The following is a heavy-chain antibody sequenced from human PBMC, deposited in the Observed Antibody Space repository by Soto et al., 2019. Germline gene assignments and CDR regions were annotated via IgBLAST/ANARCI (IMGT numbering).Heavy chain of an antibody. CDR2: IIPIFGTT. V-gene: IGHV1-69*13. D-gene: IGHD2-21*01. CDR3: ARGPRQDCGGETCYCS. Sequence: SVKVSCKASGGTLSSYVISWVRQAPGQGLEWMGGIIPIFGTTTYGEKFQGRVTITADESTSTTYMELSSLKSEDTAVYYCARGPRQDCGGETCYCSWGQRTLGTVSS. CDR1: GGTLSSYV. J-gene: IGHJ4*02.